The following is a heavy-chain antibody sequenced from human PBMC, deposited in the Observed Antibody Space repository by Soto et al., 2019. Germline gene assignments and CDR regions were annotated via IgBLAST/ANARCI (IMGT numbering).Heavy chain of an antibody. Sequence: ASVKVSCKASGYTFTGYYMHWVRQAPGQGLEWMGWINPNSGGTNYAQKFQGWVTMTRDTSISTAYMELSRLRSDDTAVYYCAREGRIGYWIGGSCTERNAFDICGQGKMVTVSS. CDR1: GYTFTGYY. V-gene: IGHV1-2*04. D-gene: IGHD2-15*01. J-gene: IGHJ3*02. CDR2: INPNSGGT. CDR3: AREGRIGYWIGGSCTERNAFDI.